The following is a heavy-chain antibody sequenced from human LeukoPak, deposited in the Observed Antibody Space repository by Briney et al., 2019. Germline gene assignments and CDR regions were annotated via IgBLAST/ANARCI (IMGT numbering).Heavy chain of an antibody. CDR1: GFTFSSYA. J-gene: IGHJ4*02. CDR3: ARDLCSSTRCNRTVPFDS. D-gene: IGHD2-2*02. V-gene: IGHV3-30-3*01. Sequence: GGSLRLSCAASGFTFSSYAMHWVRQAPGKGLEWVAVISYDGSNEYYADSVKGRFTISRDNSKNTLYLQMNSLRAEDTAVYYCARDLCSSTRCNRTVPFDSWGQGTLVTVSS. CDR2: ISYDGSNE.